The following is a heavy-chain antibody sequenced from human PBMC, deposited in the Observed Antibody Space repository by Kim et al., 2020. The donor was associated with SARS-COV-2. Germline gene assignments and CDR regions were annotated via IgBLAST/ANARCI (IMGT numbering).Heavy chain of an antibody. J-gene: IGHJ3*02. D-gene: IGHD3-16*02. CDR3: ARMLSDAFDI. Sequence: ITHYNPSLKSRVTISVDTSKNQFSLKLSSVTAADTAVYYCARMLSDAFDIWGQGTMVTVSS. V-gene: IGHV4-59*01. CDR2: IT.